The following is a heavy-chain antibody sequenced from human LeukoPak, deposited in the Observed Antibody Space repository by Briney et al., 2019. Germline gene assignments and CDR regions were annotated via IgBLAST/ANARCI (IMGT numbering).Heavy chain of an antibody. J-gene: IGHJ4*02. V-gene: IGHV3-15*01. Sequence: GGSLRLSCAASGFTFSNAWMSWVRQAPGKGLEWVGRIRSKTGGGTTDYAAPVKGRFTISRDDSKNTLYLQMNSLKAEDTAVYYCSTAVAGPYYLDSWGQGTLVTVSS. CDR2: IRSKTGGGTT. CDR1: GFTFSNAW. D-gene: IGHD6-19*01. CDR3: STAVAGPYYLDS.